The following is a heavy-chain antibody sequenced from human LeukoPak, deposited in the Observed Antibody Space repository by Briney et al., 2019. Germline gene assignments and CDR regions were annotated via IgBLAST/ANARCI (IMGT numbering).Heavy chain of an antibody. V-gene: IGHV4-31*03. D-gene: IGHD3-10*01. J-gene: IGHJ4*02. CDR2: IYYSGST. CDR1: GGSISSGGYY. Sequence: PSETLSLTCTVSGGSISSGGYYWSWIRQHPGKGLEWIGYIYYSGSTYYNPSLKSRVTIPVDTSRNQFSLKLSSVTAADTAVYYCARAYYGSGSPTLYYFDYWGQGTLVTVSS. CDR3: ARAYYGSGSPTLYYFDY.